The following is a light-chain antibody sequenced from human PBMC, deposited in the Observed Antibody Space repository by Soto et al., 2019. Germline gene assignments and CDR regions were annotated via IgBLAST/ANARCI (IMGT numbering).Light chain of an antibody. CDR2: EVS. CDR3: SSYTASSTRV. Sequence: QSALTQPASVSGSPGQSITISCTGTSSDVGGYKHVSWFQQHPGKAPKLVIYEVSNRPSGVSNRFSGSKSGNTASLTISGLQAEDEADYYCSSYTASSTRVFGGGTKVTVL. J-gene: IGLJ3*02. CDR1: SSDVGGYKH. V-gene: IGLV2-14*01.